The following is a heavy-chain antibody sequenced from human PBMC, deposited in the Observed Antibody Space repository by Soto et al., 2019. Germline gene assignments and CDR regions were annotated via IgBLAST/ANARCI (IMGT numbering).Heavy chain of an antibody. Sequence: GGSLRLSCAASGFTFSSYSMNWVRQAPGKGLEWVSSISSSSSYIYYADSVKGRFTISRDNAKNSLYLQMNSLRAENTAVYYCARDPCSTSCSRVFDYWGQGTLVTVSS. CDR3: ARDPCSTSCSRVFDY. CDR1: GFTFSSYS. CDR2: ISSSSSYI. J-gene: IGHJ4*02. V-gene: IGHV3-21*01. D-gene: IGHD2-2*01.